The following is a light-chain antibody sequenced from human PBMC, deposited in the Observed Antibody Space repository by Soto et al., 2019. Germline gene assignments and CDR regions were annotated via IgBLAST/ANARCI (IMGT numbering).Light chain of an antibody. CDR3: SSYRSGSVVL. Sequence: QSALTQPASVSGSPGRSITISCTGTSSDVGGYNYVSWYQQHPGKAPKLVIYGVSYRPSGVSGRFSGSKFQNTASLTISGLQPEDEADYYCSSYRSGSVVLFGGGTKVTVL. J-gene: IGLJ3*02. CDR2: GVS. CDR1: SSDVGGYNY. V-gene: IGLV2-14*01.